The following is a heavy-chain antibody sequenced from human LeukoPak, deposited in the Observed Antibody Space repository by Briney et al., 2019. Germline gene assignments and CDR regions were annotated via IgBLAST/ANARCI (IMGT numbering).Heavy chain of an antibody. CDR3: ARNGGSLLHFDY. Sequence: GGSLRLSCAASGFTFSTYGMHWVRQAPGRGLEWVAVIWYDGTNKYYGDSVKGRFTISRDNSKNTLYLQMNSLRADDTAVYYCARNGGSLLHFDYWGQGTLVTVSS. J-gene: IGHJ4*02. CDR2: IWYDGTNK. V-gene: IGHV3-33*01. CDR1: GFTFSTYG.